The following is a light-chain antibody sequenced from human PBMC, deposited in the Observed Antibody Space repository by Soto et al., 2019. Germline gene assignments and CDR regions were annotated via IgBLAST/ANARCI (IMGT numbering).Light chain of an antibody. CDR3: QQYGRSGT. V-gene: IGKV3-20*01. J-gene: IGKJ1*01. CDR1: QSVFSS. CDR2: GAS. Sequence: IVMTQSPATLSVSPGERATLSCRASQSVFSSLAWYQQSPGQAPRLLIYGASNRATGIPDRFSGSGSGTDFTLTISRLEPEDFAVYYCQQYGRSGTFGQGPKVDIK.